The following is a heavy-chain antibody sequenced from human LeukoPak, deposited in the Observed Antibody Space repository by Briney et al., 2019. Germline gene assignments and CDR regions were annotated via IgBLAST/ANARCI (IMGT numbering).Heavy chain of an antibody. CDR2: ISTYNGHT. CDR3: ARTRRSSSTSYNWFDP. J-gene: IGHJ5*02. D-gene: IGHD2-2*01. V-gene: IGHV1-18*01. Sequence: ASVKVSCKASGYTFTSYGISWVRQAPGQGLEWMGWISTYNGHTNYARKVQGRVTMTTDTSTSTAYMELRSLRSDDTAVYYCARTRRSSSTSYNWFDPWGQGTLVTVSS. CDR1: GYTFTSYG.